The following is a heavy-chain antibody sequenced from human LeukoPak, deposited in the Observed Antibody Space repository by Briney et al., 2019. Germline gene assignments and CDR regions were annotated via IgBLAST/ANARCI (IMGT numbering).Heavy chain of an antibody. V-gene: IGHV3-13*01. D-gene: IGHD2-8*01. CDR2: IGTTGDT. Sequence: PGGSLRLSCAASGFTFSSYDMHWVRQATGKGLEWVSAIGTTGDTYYPGSVKVRFTISRENAKNSLYLQMNSLRAGDTAVYYCAVDLLDGVLDYFDFWGQGTLVTVSS. CDR1: GFTFSSYD. CDR3: AVDLLDGVLDYFDF. J-gene: IGHJ4*02.